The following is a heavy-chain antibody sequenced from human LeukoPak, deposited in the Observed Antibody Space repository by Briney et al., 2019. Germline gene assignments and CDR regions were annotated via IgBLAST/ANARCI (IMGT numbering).Heavy chain of an antibody. J-gene: IGHJ4*02. Sequence: GGFLRLSCAASGFTVSSNYMTWVRQAPGKGLEWVSINSGGSTSYADSVKGRFTISRDNSKNTLYLQMNSLRAEDTAVYYCARDVVGATYFDWGQGTLVTVSS. CDR2: NSGGST. CDR1: GFTVSSNY. V-gene: IGHV3-53*01. CDR3: ARDVVGATYFD. D-gene: IGHD1-26*01.